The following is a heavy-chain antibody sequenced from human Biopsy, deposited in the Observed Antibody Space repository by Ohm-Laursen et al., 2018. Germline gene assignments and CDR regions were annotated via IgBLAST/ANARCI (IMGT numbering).Heavy chain of an antibody. CDR3: ATPFQYYDSWGGYPPFDH. D-gene: IGHD3-3*01. CDR1: GGTFSNYA. Sequence: SVKVSCRASGGTFSNYAISWVRQAPGEGLEWMGGIIAVSGLVNYAPKFQGRVSITVDKSTTTAHMELSNLKSEDTAVYYCATPFQYYDSWGGYPPFDHWGQGTLVTVSS. V-gene: IGHV1-69*10. J-gene: IGHJ4*02. CDR2: IIAVSGLV.